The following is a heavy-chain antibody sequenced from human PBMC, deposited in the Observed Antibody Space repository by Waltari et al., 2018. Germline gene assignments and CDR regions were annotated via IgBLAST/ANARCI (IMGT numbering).Heavy chain of an antibody. CDR3: ARGGGESGDY. Sequence: QVQLQQWGAGLLKPSETLSLTCAVYGGSFSGYYWSWIRQPPGKGLEWIGEINHSGSTNYNPSLKSRVTISVDTSKNQFALKLSSVTAADTAVYYCARGGGESGDYWGQGTLVTVSS. CDR1: GGSFSGYY. D-gene: IGHD3-16*01. CDR2: INHSGST. V-gene: IGHV4-34*01. J-gene: IGHJ4*02.